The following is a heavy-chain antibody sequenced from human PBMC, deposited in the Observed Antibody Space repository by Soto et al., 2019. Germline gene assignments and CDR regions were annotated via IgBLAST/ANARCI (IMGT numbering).Heavy chain of an antibody. CDR2: IFSNDEK. CDR3: ARIREGSGWVLVNYYYGMDV. V-gene: IGHV2-26*01. D-gene: IGHD6-19*01. J-gene: IGHJ6*02. Sequence: SGPTLVNPTETLTLTCTVSGFSLSNARMGVSWIRQPPGKALEWLAHIFSNDEKSYGTSLKSRLTISKDTSKSQVVLTMTNMDPVDTATYYFARIREGSGWVLVNYYYGMDVWGQGTTVTVSS. CDR1: GFSLSNARMG.